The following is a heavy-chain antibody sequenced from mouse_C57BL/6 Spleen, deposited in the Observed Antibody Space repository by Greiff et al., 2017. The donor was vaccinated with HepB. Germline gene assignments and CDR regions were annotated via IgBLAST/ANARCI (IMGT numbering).Heavy chain of an antibody. V-gene: IGHV6-3*01. Sequence: EVKLVESGGGLVQPGGSMKLSCVASGFTFSNYWMNWVRQSPEKGLEWVAQIRLKSDNYATHYAESVKGRFTISRDDSKSSVYLQMNNLRAEDTGIYYCTRDYDYGDPFAYWGQGTLVTVSA. CDR2: IRLKSDNYAT. D-gene: IGHD2-4*01. CDR3: TRDYDYGDPFAY. J-gene: IGHJ3*01. CDR1: GFTFSNYW.